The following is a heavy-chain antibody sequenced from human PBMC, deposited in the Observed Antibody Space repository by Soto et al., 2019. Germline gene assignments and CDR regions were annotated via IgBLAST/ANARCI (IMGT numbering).Heavy chain of an antibody. J-gene: IGHJ6*02. CDR2: IYYSGST. Sequence: SETLSLTCTVSGGSISSSSYYWGWIRQPPGKGLEWIGSIYYSGSTYYNPSLKSRVTISVDTSKNQFSLKLSSVTAADTAVYYCARRGGYSYGKDYYYYGMDVWGQGTTVTVSS. V-gene: IGHV4-39*01. D-gene: IGHD5-18*01. CDR1: GGSISSSSYY. CDR3: ARRGGYSYGKDYYYYGMDV.